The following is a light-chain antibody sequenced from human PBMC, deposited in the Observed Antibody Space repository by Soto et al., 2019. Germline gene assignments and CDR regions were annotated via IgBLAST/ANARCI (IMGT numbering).Light chain of an antibody. Sequence: QSLLTQPASLSGSPGQSITISCTGTSSDIGAYDYVSWFQQHPGKAPKLMISEVNNRPSGVSNRFSGSKSGNTAYLTISGLQVEDEAEYFCFSFTPTRTQVVGHGTKVTVL. V-gene: IGLV2-14*01. CDR3: FSFTPTRTQV. CDR1: SSDIGAYDY. CDR2: EVN. J-gene: IGLJ1*01.